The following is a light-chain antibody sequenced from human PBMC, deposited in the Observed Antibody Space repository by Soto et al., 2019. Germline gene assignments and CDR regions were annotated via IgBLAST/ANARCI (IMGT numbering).Light chain of an antibody. CDR2: DAS. Sequence: DIQMTQSPSTLSASVGDRVTITCRASQRISSWLAWYQQKPWKAPKLLIYDASSLESGVPSRFSGSGSGTECTLTISSLQPDDFATYYCQQDNSYWPFGQGNKVEI. J-gene: IGKJ1*01. V-gene: IGKV1-5*01. CDR1: QRISSW. CDR3: QQDNSYWP.